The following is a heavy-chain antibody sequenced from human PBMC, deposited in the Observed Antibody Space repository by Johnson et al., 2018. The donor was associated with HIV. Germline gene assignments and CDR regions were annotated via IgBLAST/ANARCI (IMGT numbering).Heavy chain of an antibody. Sequence: VQLVESGGGVVQPGRSLRLSCAASGFTFSRYWMSWVRQAPGKGLEWVANIKQAGSEKYYVDSVKGRFTISRDNAKNSLYLQMNSLRAEDTAVYYCARELEIAQGLDAFDIWGQGTMVTVSS. D-gene: IGHD5-24*01. CDR1: GFTFSRYW. V-gene: IGHV3-7*01. CDR2: IKQAGSEK. J-gene: IGHJ3*02. CDR3: ARELEIAQGLDAFDI.